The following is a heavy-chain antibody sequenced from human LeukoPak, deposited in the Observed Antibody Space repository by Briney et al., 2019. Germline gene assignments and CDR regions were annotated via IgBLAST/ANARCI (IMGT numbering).Heavy chain of an antibody. J-gene: IGHJ5*02. CDR1: GGSFSGYY. D-gene: IGHD6-13*01. V-gene: IGHV4-34*01. CDR2: INHSGST. CDR3: ARYSSSWFPRGFDP. Sequence: SETLSLTCAVYGGSFSGYYWSWIRQPPGKGLEWIGEINHSGSTNYNPSLKSRVTISVDTSKNQFSLKLSSVTAADTAVYYCARYSSSWFPRGFDPWGQGTLVTVSS.